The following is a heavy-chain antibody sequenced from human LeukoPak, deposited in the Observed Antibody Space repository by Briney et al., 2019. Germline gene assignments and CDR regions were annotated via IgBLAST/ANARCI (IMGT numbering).Heavy chain of an antibody. Sequence: ASVKVSCKASGYTFTTYGISWVRQAPGQGLEWMGWISAYNGNTNYAQKLQGRVTMTTDTSTSTAYMELRSLRSDDTAVYYCARDGGYCSGGSCLNYYYYYMDVWGKGTTVTVSS. CDR3: ARDGGYCSGGSCLNYYYYYMDV. V-gene: IGHV1-18*01. CDR1: GYTFTTYG. D-gene: IGHD2-15*01. J-gene: IGHJ6*03. CDR2: ISAYNGNT.